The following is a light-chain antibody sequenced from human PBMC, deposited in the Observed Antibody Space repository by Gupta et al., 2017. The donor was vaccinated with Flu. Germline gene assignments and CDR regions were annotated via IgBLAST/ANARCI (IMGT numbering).Light chain of an antibody. CDR1: SSDIGAYKS. J-gene: IGLJ2*01. V-gene: IGLV2-14*01. Sequence: ITISSTVNSSDIGAYKSVSSYQQRPGQAPKLLIYGVTNRPSGVSNRFSASKSGDTASLTISGLQAEDEADYYCSSSISSSTLVFGGGTKLTVL. CDR2: GVT. CDR3: SSSISSSTLV.